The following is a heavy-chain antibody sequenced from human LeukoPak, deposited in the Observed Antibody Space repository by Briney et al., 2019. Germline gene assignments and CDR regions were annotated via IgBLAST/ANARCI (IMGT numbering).Heavy chain of an antibody. J-gene: IGHJ4*02. CDR2: ITDDGYNT. Sequence: GGSLRLSCAASGFTFSAFAMTWVRQAPGEGLEWVSTITDDGYNTYSADSVKGRITFSRDNSKNTLSLQLRSLRAEDTAVYYCAKDLSYTSGASDHWGQGTLVTVSS. D-gene: IGHD6-19*01. V-gene: IGHV3-23*01. CDR3: AKDLSYTSGASDH. CDR1: GFTFSAFA.